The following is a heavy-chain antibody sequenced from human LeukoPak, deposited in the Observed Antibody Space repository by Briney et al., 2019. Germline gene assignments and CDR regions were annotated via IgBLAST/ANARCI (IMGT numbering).Heavy chain of an antibody. J-gene: IGHJ4*02. D-gene: IGHD3-10*01. Sequence: GGSLRLSCAASGFTFSGYSMIWVRQAPGKGLDWVSYISTSSSTIYYADSVKGRFTISRDNAKNSLYLQVNGLRDEDTAVYYCARGRTYGSGSYWAFDYWGQGTLVTVSS. CDR3: ARGRTYGSGSYWAFDY. CDR2: ISTSSSTI. V-gene: IGHV3-48*02. CDR1: GFTFSGYS.